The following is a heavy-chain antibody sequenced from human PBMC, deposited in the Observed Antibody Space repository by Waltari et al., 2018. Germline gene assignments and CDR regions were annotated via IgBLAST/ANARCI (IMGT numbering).Heavy chain of an antibody. CDR1: GGSISSYY. V-gene: IGHV4-4*07. J-gene: IGHJ4*02. Sequence: QVQLQESGPGLVKPSETLSLTCTVSGGSISSYYWSWIRQPGGKGVEWIGRIYTRGSTNNNPAVKSRVTMSVDTSKNECSLKLSCVTAADTAVYYCARGLAVYSSSWSYFDYWGQGNVV. CDR3: ARGLAVYSSSWSYFDY. CDR2: IYTRGST. D-gene: IGHD6-13*01.